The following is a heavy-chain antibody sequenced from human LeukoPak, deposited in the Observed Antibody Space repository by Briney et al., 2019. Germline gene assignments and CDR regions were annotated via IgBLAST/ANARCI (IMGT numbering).Heavy chain of an antibody. V-gene: IGHV3-33*01. CDR1: GFTFSSYG. CDR3: ARVGYTGTWYSSPPFDY. Sequence: GGSLRLSCAASGFTFSSYGMHWVRQAPGKGLEWVAVILSDGSKEFYTDSVKGRFTISRDNSKNTLYLQMNSLRAEDTAVYYCARVGYTGTWYSSPPFDYWGQGTLVTVSS. CDR2: ILSDGSKE. D-gene: IGHD6-13*01. J-gene: IGHJ4*02.